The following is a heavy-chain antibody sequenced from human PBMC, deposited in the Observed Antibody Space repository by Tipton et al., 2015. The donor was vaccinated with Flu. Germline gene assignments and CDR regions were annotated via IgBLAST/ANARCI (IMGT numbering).Heavy chain of an antibody. J-gene: IGHJ6*02. D-gene: IGHD1-26*01. CDR3: ARTLATGYYYYGMDV. CDR1: GYTFTGYY. V-gene: IGHV1-2*06. Sequence: VQLVQSGAEVKKPGASVKVSCKASGYTFTGYYMHWVRQAPGQGLEWMGRINPNSGGTNYAQKFQGRVTMTRDTSISTAYMELGRLRSDDTAVYYCARTLATGYYYYGMDVWGQGTTVTVSS. CDR2: INPNSGGT.